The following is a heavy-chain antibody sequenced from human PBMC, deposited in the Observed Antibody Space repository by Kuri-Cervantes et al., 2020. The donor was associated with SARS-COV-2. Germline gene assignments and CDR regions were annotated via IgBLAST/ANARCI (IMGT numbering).Heavy chain of an antibody. Sequence: GGSRRPPFAASGFNFSSYGMHWVRQAPGKGLVWMAFIRYDGSIKYYAYPVKGRFTISRDNSKNTLYLQMNSLRAEDTAVYYCASCIAAGVVDAFDIWGQGTMVTVSS. J-gene: IGHJ3*02. CDR3: ASCIAAGVVDAFDI. CDR1: GFNFSSYG. CDR2: IRYDGSIK. D-gene: IGHD6-13*01. V-gene: IGHV3-30*02.